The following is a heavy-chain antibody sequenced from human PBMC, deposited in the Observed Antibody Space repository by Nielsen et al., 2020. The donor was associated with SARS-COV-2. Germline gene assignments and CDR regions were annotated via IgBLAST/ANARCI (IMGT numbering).Heavy chain of an antibody. V-gene: IGHV3-30-3*01. D-gene: IGHD3-16*01. Sequence: SLKISSAASKFTFSSYSMHWVRQAPGKGLEWVALISWDGSKTNYADSVKGRFTISRDNSKNTLYLQMNSLTAADTAVYYCSRGSGTYFTDFDNWGQGTLVTVSS. J-gene: IGHJ4*02. CDR2: ISWDGSKT. CDR1: KFTFSSYS. CDR3: SRGSGTYFTDFDN.